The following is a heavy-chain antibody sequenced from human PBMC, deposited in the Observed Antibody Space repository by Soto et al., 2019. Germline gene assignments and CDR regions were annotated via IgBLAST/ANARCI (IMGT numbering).Heavy chain of an antibody. Sequence: GGSLRLSCAASGFTFSSYWMNWVRQAPGKGLEWVAVISYDGSNKYYADSVKGRFTISRDNSKNTLYLQMNSLRAEDTAVYYCARLPGYSSSWYWYYYYGMDVWGQGTTVTVSS. CDR1: GFTFSSYW. CDR2: ISYDGSNK. V-gene: IGHV3-30-3*01. J-gene: IGHJ6*02. D-gene: IGHD6-13*01. CDR3: ARLPGYSSSWYWYYYYGMDV.